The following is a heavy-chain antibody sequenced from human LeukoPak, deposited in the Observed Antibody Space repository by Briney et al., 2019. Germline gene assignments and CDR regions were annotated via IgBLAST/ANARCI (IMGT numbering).Heavy chain of an antibody. D-gene: IGHD2-2*02. J-gene: IGHJ4*02. CDR2: IWYDGSKT. CDR3: ARAPYTTGRSFYFDS. CDR1: GFPFRNYG. V-gene: IGHV3-33*01. Sequence: PGGSLRLSCAASGFPFRNYGMHWVRQAPGKGLEWLAIIWYDGSKTYYADSVKGRFTISRDNLGNTLYLQMNSLRAEDTALYFCARAPYTTGRSFYFDSWGQGTLVTVSS.